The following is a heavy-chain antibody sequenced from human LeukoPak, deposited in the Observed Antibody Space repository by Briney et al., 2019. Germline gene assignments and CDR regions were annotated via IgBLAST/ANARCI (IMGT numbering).Heavy chain of an antibody. D-gene: IGHD7-27*01. Sequence: SETLSLTCSVSGGSISNYFWTWIRQPPGKGPEWIGYIYSSGSTYYNPSLKSRVTISVDTSKNRFSLKLSTVTAADTAVYYCARRPTGDPKFDYWGQGTLVTVSS. CDR2: IYSSGST. CDR1: GGSISNYF. J-gene: IGHJ4*02. CDR3: ARRPTGDPKFDY. V-gene: IGHV4-59*08.